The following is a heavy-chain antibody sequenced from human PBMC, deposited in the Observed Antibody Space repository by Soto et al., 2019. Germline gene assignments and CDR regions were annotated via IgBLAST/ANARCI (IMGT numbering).Heavy chain of an antibody. Sequence: QVQLVQSGAEVKKPGSSVKVSCKASGGTFSSYTIYWVRQDPGQGLEWMGRIIPILGIANYAQKFQGRVTLTADKSTSTAYMELSSLRSEDTAVYYCARDRGDYGDFNWGKGTLVTVSS. CDR3: ARDRGDYGDFN. V-gene: IGHV1-69*08. CDR1: GGTFSSYT. CDR2: IIPILGIA. D-gene: IGHD4-17*01. J-gene: IGHJ4*02.